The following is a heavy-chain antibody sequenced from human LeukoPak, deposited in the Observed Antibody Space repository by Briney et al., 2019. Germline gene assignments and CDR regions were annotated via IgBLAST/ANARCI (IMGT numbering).Heavy chain of an antibody. V-gene: IGHV4-34*01. CDR3: ARDLVGAFDI. CDR1: GGSFSGYY. D-gene: IGHD2-21*01. J-gene: IGHJ3*02. CDR2: INHSGST. Sequence: SETLSLTCAVYGGSFSGYYWSWIRQPPRKGLEWIGEINHSGSTNYNSSLKSRVTISVDTSKNQFSLKLSSVTAADTAVYYCARDLVGAFDIWGQGTMVTVSS.